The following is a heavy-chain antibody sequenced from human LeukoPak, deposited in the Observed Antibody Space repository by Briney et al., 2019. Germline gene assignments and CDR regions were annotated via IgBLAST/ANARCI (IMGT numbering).Heavy chain of an antibody. Sequence: SETLSLTCTVSGGSISSSSYYWGWIRQPPRKGLEWIGSIYYSGSTNYNPSLKSRVTISVDTSKNQFSLKLSSVTAADTAVYYCARSSSGWEYYFDYWGQGTLVTVSS. D-gene: IGHD6-19*01. CDR1: GGSISSSSYY. V-gene: IGHV4-39*01. J-gene: IGHJ4*02. CDR2: IYYSGST. CDR3: ARSSSGWEYYFDY.